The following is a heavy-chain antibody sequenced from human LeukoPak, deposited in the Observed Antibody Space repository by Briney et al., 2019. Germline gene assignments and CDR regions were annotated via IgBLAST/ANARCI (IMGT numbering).Heavy chain of an antibody. CDR2: IYYSGST. CDR3: ARDDFRGMHIAFDI. CDR1: GGSISSYY. J-gene: IGHJ3*02. D-gene: IGHD3-3*01. V-gene: IGHV4-59*01. Sequence: SETLSLTCTVSGGSISSYYWSWIRQPPGKGLEWIGYIYYSGSTNYNPSLKSRVTISVDTSKNQFSLKLSSVIAADTAVYYCARDDFRGMHIAFDIWGQGTMVTVSS.